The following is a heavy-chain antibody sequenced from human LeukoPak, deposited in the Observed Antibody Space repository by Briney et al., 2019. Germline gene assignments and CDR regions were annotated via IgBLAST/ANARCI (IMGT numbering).Heavy chain of an antibody. V-gene: IGHV4-59*01. CDR3: ARGFPYYYDSSGSDAFDI. CDR1: GGSISSYY. Sequence: SETLSLTCTVSGGSISSYYWSWIRQPPGKGLEWIGYIYYSGSTNYNPSLKSRVTISVDTSKNQFSLKLSSVTAADTAVYYCARGFPYYYDSSGSDAFDIWGQGTMVTVSS. D-gene: IGHD3-22*01. CDR2: IYYSGST. J-gene: IGHJ3*02.